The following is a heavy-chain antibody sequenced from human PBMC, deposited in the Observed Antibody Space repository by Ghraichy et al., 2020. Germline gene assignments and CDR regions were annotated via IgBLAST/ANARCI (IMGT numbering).Heavy chain of an antibody. V-gene: IGHV3-53*01. CDR3: ARADPYGDYPEYFQH. J-gene: IGHJ1*01. CDR2: IYSGGST. D-gene: IGHD4-17*01. CDR1: GFTVSSNY. Sequence: GGSLRLSCAASGFTVSSNYMSWVRQAPGKGLEWVSVIYSGGSTYYADSVKGRFTISRDNSKNTLYLQMNSLRAEDTAVYYCARADPYGDYPEYFQHWGQGTLVTVS.